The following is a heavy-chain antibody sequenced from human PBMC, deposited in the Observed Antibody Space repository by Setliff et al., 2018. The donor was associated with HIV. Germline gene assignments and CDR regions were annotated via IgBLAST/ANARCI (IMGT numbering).Heavy chain of an antibody. CDR2: IYHTGAT. CDR1: GGSISSDDHD. V-gene: IGHV4-30-4*01. D-gene: IGHD6-25*01. CDR3: ARMSISASVYFDY. J-gene: IGHJ4*02. Sequence: SETLSLTCTVSGGSISSDDHDWSWIRQPPGKGLEWIGYIYHTGATYYKSSLESRLTISVDTSKNQFSLKLNSVTAADTAVYFCARMSISASVYFDYWGQGSQVTVSS.